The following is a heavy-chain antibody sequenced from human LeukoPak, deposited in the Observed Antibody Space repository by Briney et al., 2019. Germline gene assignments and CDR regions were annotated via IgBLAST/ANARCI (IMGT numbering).Heavy chain of an antibody. CDR2: ISGSGGST. V-gene: IGHV3-23*01. CDR1: GFTFSSYA. Sequence: PGGSLRLSCAASGFTFSSYAMSWVRQAPGKGLEWVSAISGSGGSTYYADSVKGRFTISRDNSKNTLYLQMNSLRAEDTAVYYCAKTPAKIPSSGSYYYFDYWGQGTLVTVSS. J-gene: IGHJ4*02. D-gene: IGHD1-26*01. CDR3: AKTPAKIPSSGSYYYFDY.